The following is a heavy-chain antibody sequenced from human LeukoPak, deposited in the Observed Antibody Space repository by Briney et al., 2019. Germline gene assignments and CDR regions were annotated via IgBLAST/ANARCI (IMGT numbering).Heavy chain of an antibody. CDR1: GFTFSSYE. Sequence: PGGSLRLSCAASGFTFSSYEMNWVRQAPGKGLEWVSYISSSGSTIYYADSVKGRFTISRDNAKNSLYLQMNSLRAEDTAVYYCARRPYCGGDCHENDAFDIWGQGTMVTVSS. J-gene: IGHJ3*02. D-gene: IGHD2-21*02. CDR2: ISSSGSTI. V-gene: IGHV3-48*03. CDR3: ARRPYCGGDCHENDAFDI.